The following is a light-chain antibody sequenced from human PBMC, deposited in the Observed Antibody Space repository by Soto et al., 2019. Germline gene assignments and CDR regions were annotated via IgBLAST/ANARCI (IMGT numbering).Light chain of an antibody. CDR1: SSDVGAYNY. J-gene: IGLJ2*01. CDR3: CSYTPSSTVV. V-gene: IGLV2-14*01. Sequence: QSALTQPASVSGSPGQAITISCTGTSSDVGAYNYVSWYQQYPGKAPKVIIYDVSSRSSGVSNRFSGSKSGNTASLTISGLQAEDEADYYCCSYTPSSTVVFGGGTKLTVL. CDR2: DVS.